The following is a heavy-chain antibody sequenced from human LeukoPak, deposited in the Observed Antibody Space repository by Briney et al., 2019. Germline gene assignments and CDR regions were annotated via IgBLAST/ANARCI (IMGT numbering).Heavy chain of an antibody. CDR3: ARDVGYCSSTSCYAYLKTLNYFDY. D-gene: IGHD2-2*03. J-gene: IGHJ4*02. CDR2: INPNSGGT. Sequence: ASVKVSCKASGYTFTDYYMHWVRQAPGQGLEWMGWINPNSGGTNYAQKFQGRVTMTRDTSISTAYMDLSRLRSDDTAVYFCARDVGYCSSTSCYAYLKTLNYFDYWGQGTLVTASS. V-gene: IGHV1-2*02. CDR1: GYTFTDYY.